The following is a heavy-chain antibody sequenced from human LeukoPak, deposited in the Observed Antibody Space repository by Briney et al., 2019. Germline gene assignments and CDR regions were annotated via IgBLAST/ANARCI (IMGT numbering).Heavy chain of an antibody. J-gene: IGHJ4*02. D-gene: IGHD1-14*01. CDR1: GYTFTSYY. CDR2: INPSGGST. Sequence: ASVKVSCKASGYTFTSYYMHWVRQAPGQGLEWMGIINPSGGSTSYAQKFQGRVTMTRDMSTKTFYMELSSLRSEDTAVYYCARDPGPSNYFDYWGQGTLVTVSS. V-gene: IGHV1-46*01. CDR3: ARDPGPSNYFDY.